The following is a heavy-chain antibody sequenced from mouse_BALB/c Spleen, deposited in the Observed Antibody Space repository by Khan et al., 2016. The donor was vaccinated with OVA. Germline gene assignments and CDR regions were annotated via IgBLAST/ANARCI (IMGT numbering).Heavy chain of an antibody. J-gene: IGHJ4*01. CDR1: GYTFSSYW. D-gene: IGHD1-1*01. Sequence: QVQLKESGAELMKPGASVKIACKATGYTFSSYWIEWVKQRPGHGLEWIGEILTGRGITNYTEKFKGKATFPADTSSKKVYMKLSRLTSEESAVYYCTREAGTTYCMHCWCQGSSVSVSS. V-gene: IGHV1-9*01. CDR2: ILTGRGIT. CDR3: TREAGTTYCMHC.